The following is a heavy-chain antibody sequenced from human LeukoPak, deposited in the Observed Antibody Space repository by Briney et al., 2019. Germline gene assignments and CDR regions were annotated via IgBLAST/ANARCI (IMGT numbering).Heavy chain of an antibody. CDR2: NSGST. CDR1: GGSIGSYF. Sequence: PSETLSLTCTVSGGSIGSYFWSWIRQPPGKGLEWIGYNSGSTKYNPSLKSRVTISVDTSKNQFSLRLSSVTAADTAVYYCARHHTGTLRVDYWGQGTLVTVSS. D-gene: IGHD1-1*01. J-gene: IGHJ4*02. V-gene: IGHV4-59*08. CDR3: ARHHTGTLRVDY.